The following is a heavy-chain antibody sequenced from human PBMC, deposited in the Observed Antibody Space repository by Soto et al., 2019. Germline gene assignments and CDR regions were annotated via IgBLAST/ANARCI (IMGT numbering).Heavy chain of an antibody. Sequence: GGSLRLSCAASGFTFSSYGMHWVRQAPGKGLEWVAVIWYDGSNKYYADSVKGRFTISRDNPKNTLYLQMNSLRAEDTAMYYCAKARCYTTDCYVPDSWGQGTLVTVSS. J-gene: IGHJ5*01. V-gene: IGHV3-33*06. CDR2: IWYDGSNK. CDR1: GFTFSSYG. D-gene: IGHD3-16*02. CDR3: AKARCYTTDCYVPDS.